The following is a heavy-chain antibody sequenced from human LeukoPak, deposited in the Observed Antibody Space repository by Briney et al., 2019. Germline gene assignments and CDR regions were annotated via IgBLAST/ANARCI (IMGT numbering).Heavy chain of an antibody. J-gene: IGHJ4*02. CDR3: VLRGFDCGGDCYSVDY. CDR2: INPNSGGT. V-gene: IGHV1-2*04. CDR1: GYTFTGYY. D-gene: IGHD2-21*02. Sequence: ASVKVSCKASGYTFTGYYMHWVRQAPGQGLEWMGWINPNSGGTNYAQKFQGWVTMTRDTSISTAYMELSRLRSDDTAVYYCVLRGFDCGGDCYSVDYWGQGTLVTVSS.